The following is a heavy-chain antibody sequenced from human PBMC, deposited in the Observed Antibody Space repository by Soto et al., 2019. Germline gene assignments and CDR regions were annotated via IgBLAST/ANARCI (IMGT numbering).Heavy chain of an antibody. Sequence: SETLSLTCTVSGGSISSYYWSWIRQPPGKGLEWIGYIYYSGSTNYNPSLKSRVTISVDTSKNQFSLKLSSVTAADTAVYYCARAPYSNPTMGYGMDVWGQGTTVTVSS. CDR3: ARAPYSNPTMGYGMDV. J-gene: IGHJ6*02. V-gene: IGHV4-59*01. CDR2: IYYSGST. D-gene: IGHD4-4*01. CDR1: GGSISSYY.